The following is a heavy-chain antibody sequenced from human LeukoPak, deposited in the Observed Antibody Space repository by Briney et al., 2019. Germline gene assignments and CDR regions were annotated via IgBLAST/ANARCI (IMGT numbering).Heavy chain of an antibody. CDR2: ISWNSGSI. Sequence: PGGSLRLSCAASGFTFDDYAMHWVRQAPGKGLEWVSGISWNSGSIGYADSVKGRFTISRDNAKNSLYLQMNRLRAEDMALYYCAKAGLWSGFDYWGQGTLVTVSS. J-gene: IGHJ4*02. CDR1: GFTFDDYA. D-gene: IGHD5-18*01. V-gene: IGHV3-9*03. CDR3: AKAGLWSGFDY.